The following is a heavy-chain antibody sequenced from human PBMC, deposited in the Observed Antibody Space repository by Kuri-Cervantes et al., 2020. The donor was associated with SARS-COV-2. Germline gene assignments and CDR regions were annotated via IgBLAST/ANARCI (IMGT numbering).Heavy chain of an antibody. D-gene: IGHD3-22*01. CDR2: VSAYGGTP. Sequence: ASVKVSCKTSGYTSNVYGVTWVRQAPGQGLEWMGWVSAYGGTPTYAQNFQGRVTFSTDTFTSTSYMEMRSLRSDDTAVYYCARGVPYYFDGTVSLRYYLDYWGQGTLVTVSS. J-gene: IGHJ4*02. CDR3: ARGVPYYFDGTVSLRYYLDY. CDR1: GYTSNVYG. V-gene: IGHV1-18*01.